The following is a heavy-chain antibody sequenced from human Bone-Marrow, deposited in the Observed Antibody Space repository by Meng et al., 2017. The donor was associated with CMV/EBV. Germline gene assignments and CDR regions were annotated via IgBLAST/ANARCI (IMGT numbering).Heavy chain of an antibody. CDR3: AANLYDVNSLRALDF. CDR1: GYTFTDYY. Sequence: ASVKVSCKASGYTFTDYYIHWVRQAPGQGLEWMGWINPNNGDTNYAQKFQGRVTLTRDTSIYTAFMDLSRLRFDDTAIYYCAANLYDVNSLRALDFWGQGAPVTVSS. J-gene: IGHJ4*02. D-gene: IGHD3-16*01. CDR2: INPNNGDT. V-gene: IGHV1-2*02.